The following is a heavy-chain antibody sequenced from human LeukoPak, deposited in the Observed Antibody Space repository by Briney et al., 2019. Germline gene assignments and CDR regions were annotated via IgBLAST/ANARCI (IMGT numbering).Heavy chain of an antibody. Sequence: ASVTVSCKASGGTFSSYAISWVRQAPGQGLEWMGGIIPIFGTANYAQKFQGRVTITADESTSTAYMELSSLRPEDTAVYYCALPYASSGYYPSFFHYWRQGPLVRVSS. J-gene: IGHJ4*02. CDR2: IIPIFGTA. V-gene: IGHV1-69*13. CDR1: GGTFSSYA. D-gene: IGHD3-22*01. CDR3: ALPYASSGYYPSFFHY.